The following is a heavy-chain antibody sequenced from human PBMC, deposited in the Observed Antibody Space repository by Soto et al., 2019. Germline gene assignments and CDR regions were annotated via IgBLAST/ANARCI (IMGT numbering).Heavy chain of an antibody. Sequence: SVKVSCKASGGTFSSYAISWVRQAPGQGLEWMGGITPIFGTANYAQKFQGRVTITADKSTSTAYMELSSLRSEDTAVYYCAREELPRLDAFDIWGQGTMVTVSS. CDR1: GGTFSSYA. CDR2: ITPIFGTA. V-gene: IGHV1-69*06. CDR3: AREELPRLDAFDI. J-gene: IGHJ3*02. D-gene: IGHD1-26*01.